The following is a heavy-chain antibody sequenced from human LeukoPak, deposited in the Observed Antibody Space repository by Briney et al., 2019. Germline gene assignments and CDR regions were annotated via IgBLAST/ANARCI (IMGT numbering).Heavy chain of an antibody. CDR3: ARGRTYYYDSSGYYLDY. Sequence: GASVKVSCKASGYTFTSYYMHWVRQAPGQGLEWMGIINPSGGSTSYAQKFQGRVTMTRDTSTSTVYMELSSLRSEDTAVYYCARGRTYYYDSSGYYLDYWGQGTLVTVSS. CDR2: INPSGGST. CDR1: GYTFTSYY. V-gene: IGHV1-46*01. J-gene: IGHJ4*02. D-gene: IGHD3-22*01.